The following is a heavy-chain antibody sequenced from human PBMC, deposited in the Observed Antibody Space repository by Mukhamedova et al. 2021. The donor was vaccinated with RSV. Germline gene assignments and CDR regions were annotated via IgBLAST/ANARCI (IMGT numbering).Heavy chain of an antibody. V-gene: IGHV3-7*03. J-gene: IGHJ4*02. CDR3: AILKGADY. Sequence: GPEWVANIKQDGSEKYYVDSVKGRFTISRDNAKNSLYLQMNSLRAEDTAVYYCAILKGADYWGQGTLVTVSS. D-gene: IGHD1-26*01. CDR2: IKQDGSEK.